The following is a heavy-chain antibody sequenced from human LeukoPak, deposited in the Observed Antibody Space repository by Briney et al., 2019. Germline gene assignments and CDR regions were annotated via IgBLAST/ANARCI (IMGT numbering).Heavy chain of an antibody. J-gene: IGHJ5*02. CDR3: ARDLSTAAGKNWFDP. CDR1: GGSISSGGYY. CDR2: IYYSGST. D-gene: IGHD6-13*01. V-gene: IGHV4-31*03. Sequence: SQTLSLTCTVSGGSISSGGYYWSWIRQHPGKGLEWIGYIYYSGSTYYNPSLKSRVTISVDTSKNQFSLKLSSVTAADTPVYYCARDLSTAAGKNWFDPWGQGTLVTVSS.